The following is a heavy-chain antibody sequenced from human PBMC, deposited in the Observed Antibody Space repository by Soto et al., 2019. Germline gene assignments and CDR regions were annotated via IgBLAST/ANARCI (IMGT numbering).Heavy chain of an antibody. V-gene: IGHV1-18*01. CDR3: ARDSPPVDY. CDR1: GYTFTSYG. CDR2: ISAYNGNT. Sequence: QVQLVQSGAEVKKPGASVKVSCKASGYTFTSYGISWVRQAPGQGLEWMGWISAYNGNTKSAQKLQGRVAMTTATSTSTASMVPRSLRSEDTGVYYCARDSPPVDYWGQGTLVTVSS. J-gene: IGHJ4*02.